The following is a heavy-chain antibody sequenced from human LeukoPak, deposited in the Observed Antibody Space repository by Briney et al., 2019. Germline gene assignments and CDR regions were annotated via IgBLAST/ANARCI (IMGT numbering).Heavy chain of an antibody. CDR2: MKPNSGNT. CDR3: ARRAIFGVVLNWFDP. Sequence: GASVKVSCKASGYTFTNYDINWVRQATGQGLEWMGYMKPNSGNTGYAQKFQGRVTMTRDTSISTAYMELSSLRSEDTAVYYCARRAIFGVVLNWFDPWGQGTLVTASS. V-gene: IGHV1-8*01. J-gene: IGHJ5*02. D-gene: IGHD3-3*01. CDR1: GYTFTNYD.